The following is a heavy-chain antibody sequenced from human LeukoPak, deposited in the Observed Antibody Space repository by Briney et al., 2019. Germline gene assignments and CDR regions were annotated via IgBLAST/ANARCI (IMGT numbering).Heavy chain of an antibody. CDR1: GFSFSSYS. CDR2: ISSSSSFI. D-gene: IGHD3-3*01. J-gene: IGHJ4*02. Sequence: GGSLRLSCAASGFSFSSYSMNWVRQAPGKGLEWVSFISSSSSFIYYADSVRGRFTISRDDAKNSVYLQMNSLRAEDTAVYYCVRDPGSRFLEWPDWGQGTLVIVSS. CDR3: VRDPGSRFLEWPD. V-gene: IGHV3-21*01.